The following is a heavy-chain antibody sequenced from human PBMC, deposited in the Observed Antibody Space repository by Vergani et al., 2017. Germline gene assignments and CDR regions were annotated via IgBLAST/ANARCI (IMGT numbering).Heavy chain of an antibody. J-gene: IGHJ4*02. V-gene: IGHV1-8*03. CDR3: ARALYYASGSHTFDS. D-gene: IGHD3-10*01. CDR2: MNPNSGNT. CDR1: GYSFISYD. Sequence: QVQLVQSGAEVKKPGASVKVSCKASGYSFISYDINWVRQATGQGLEWMGWMNPNSGNTGYAQKFQDRVTITRNTSTSTAYMELSSLRSEDTAVYYCARALYYASGSHTFDSWGQGTLVTVSS.